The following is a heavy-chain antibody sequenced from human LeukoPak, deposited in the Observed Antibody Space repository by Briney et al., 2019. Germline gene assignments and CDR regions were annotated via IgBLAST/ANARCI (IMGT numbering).Heavy chain of an antibody. V-gene: IGHV3-30*04. CDR1: GFTFSSYA. D-gene: IGHD6-13*01. Sequence: GGSLRLSCAASGFTFSSYAMHWVRQAPGRGLEWVAVISYGGSNKYYADSVKGRFTISRDNSKNTLYLQMNSLRAEDTAVYYCARDLAAAGTVWGQGTLVTVSS. CDR2: ISYGGSNK. J-gene: IGHJ4*02. CDR3: ARDLAAAGTV.